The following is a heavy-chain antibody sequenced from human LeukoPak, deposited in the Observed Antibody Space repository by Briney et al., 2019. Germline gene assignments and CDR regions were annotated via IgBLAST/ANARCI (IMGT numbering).Heavy chain of an antibody. D-gene: IGHD6-19*01. Sequence: SETLSLTCSVSGGSISTYYWSWIRQSAGKGLEWIGRIHTSGSTNYNPSLKSRVTMSVDTSKNQFSLKVSSVTAADTGVYYCARAPEFSGGGLLDCGGQGTLLTVSS. CDR1: GGSISTYY. J-gene: IGHJ4*02. CDR2: IHTSGST. V-gene: IGHV4-4*07. CDR3: ARAPEFSGGGLLDC.